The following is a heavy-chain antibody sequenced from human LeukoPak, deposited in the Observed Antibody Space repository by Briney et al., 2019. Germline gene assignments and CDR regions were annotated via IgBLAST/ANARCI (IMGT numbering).Heavy chain of an antibody. CDR1: GYTFTSYG. CDR2: ISAYNGNT. D-gene: IGHD1-26*01. J-gene: IGHJ6*03. V-gene: IGHV1-18*01. Sequence: ASVKVSCKASGYTFTSYGISWVRQAPGQGLEWMGWISAYNGNTNYAQKLQGRDTMTTDTSTSTAYMELRSLRSDDTAVYYCAKATPPGDYMDVWGKGTTVTVSS. CDR3: AKATPPGDYMDV.